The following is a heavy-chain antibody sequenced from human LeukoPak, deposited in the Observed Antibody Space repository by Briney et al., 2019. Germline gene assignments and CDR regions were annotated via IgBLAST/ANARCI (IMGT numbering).Heavy chain of an antibody. D-gene: IGHD5-12*01. CDR1: GFTFSSYS. J-gene: IGHJ4*02. CDR3: ARGYSGYGIDY. CDR2: ISSSSSYI. V-gene: IGHV3-21*01. Sequence: RGSLRLSCAASGFTFSSYSMNWVRQAPGKGLEWVSSISSSSSYIYYADSVKGRFTISRDNAKNSLYLQMNSLRAEDTAVYYCARGYSGYGIDYWGQGTLVTVSS.